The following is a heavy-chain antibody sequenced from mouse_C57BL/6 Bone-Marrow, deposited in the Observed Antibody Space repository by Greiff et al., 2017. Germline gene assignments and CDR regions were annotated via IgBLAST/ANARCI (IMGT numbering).Heavy chain of an antibody. CDR1: GYTFTSYW. CDR2: INPSYGGT. D-gene: IGHD1-2*01. Sequence: VQLQQPGTELVKPGASVKLSCKASGYTFTSYWMHWVKQRPGQGLEWIGNINPSYGGTNYNEKFKSKATLTVDKSSSTAYMQLSSLTSEDSAVYYCARSHYYGGDFDYWGQGTTLTVSS. J-gene: IGHJ2*01. CDR3: ARSHYYGGDFDY. V-gene: IGHV1-53*01.